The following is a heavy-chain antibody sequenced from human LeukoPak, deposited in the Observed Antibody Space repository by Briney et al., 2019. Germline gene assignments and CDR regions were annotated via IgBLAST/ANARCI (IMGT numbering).Heavy chain of an antibody. CDR2: INPSGGST. J-gene: IGHJ5*02. Sequence: GASVKVSCKASGYTFTSYYMHWVRQAPGQGLEWMGIINPSGGSTSYAQKFQGRVTITADKSTSTAYMELSSLRSEDTAVYYCATRPPNYYDSSGLRGNWFDPWGQGTLVTVSS. D-gene: IGHD3-22*01. CDR3: ATRPPNYYDSSGLRGNWFDP. CDR1: GYTFTSYY. V-gene: IGHV1-46*01.